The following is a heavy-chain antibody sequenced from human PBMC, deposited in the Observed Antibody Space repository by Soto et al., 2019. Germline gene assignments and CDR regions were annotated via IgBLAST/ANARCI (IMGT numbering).Heavy chain of an antibody. V-gene: IGHV1-69*01. D-gene: IGHD5-12*01. Sequence: QVQLVQSGAEVKKPGSSVKVSCKASGGTFSSYAISWVRQAPGQGPERMGGILPIFGTANYAQKFQGRVTITADESTSTAYMELSSLRSEDTAVYYCARDEIRVDIVATVGMDVWGQGTAVTVSS. CDR2: ILPIFGTA. J-gene: IGHJ6*02. CDR1: GGTFSSYA. CDR3: ARDEIRVDIVATVGMDV.